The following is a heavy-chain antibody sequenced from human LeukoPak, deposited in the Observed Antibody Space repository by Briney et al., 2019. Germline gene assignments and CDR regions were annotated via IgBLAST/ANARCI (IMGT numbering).Heavy chain of an antibody. CDR2: ISAYNGNT. V-gene: IGHV1-18*01. D-gene: IGHD3-10*01. CDR1: GYTFTSYG. Sequence: ASVKVSCKASGYTFTSYGISWVRQAPGQGLEWMGWISAYNGNTNYAQKLQGRVTMTTGTSTSTAYMELRSLRSDDTAVYYCARDRLYYYGSGSYYTDYFDYWGQGTLVTVSS. CDR3: ARDRLYYYGSGSYYTDYFDY. J-gene: IGHJ4*02.